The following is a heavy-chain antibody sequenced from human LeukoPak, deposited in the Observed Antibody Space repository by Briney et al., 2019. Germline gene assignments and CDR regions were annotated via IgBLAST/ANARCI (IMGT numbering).Heavy chain of an antibody. CDR3: AKDKGYGSGSYNYFDY. CDR1: GFTFDDYA. Sequence: GRSLRLSCAASGFTFDDYAMHWVRQAPGKGLEWVSGISWNSGSIGYADSVKGRFTISRDNAKNSLYLQMNSLRAEDMALYYCAKDKGYGSGSYNYFDYWGQGNLVTVSS. D-gene: IGHD3-10*01. V-gene: IGHV3-9*03. J-gene: IGHJ4*02. CDR2: ISWNSGSI.